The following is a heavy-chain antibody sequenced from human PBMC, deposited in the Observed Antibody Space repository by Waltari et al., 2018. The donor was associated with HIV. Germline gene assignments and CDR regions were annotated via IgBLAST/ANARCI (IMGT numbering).Heavy chain of an antibody. CDR2: INSDGSST. Sequence: EVQLVESGGGSVQPGGSLRLSCAASGFTLSSYWMHWVRQAPGKGLVWVSRINSDGSSTSYADSVKGRFTISRDNAKNTVYLQMSSLRAEDTAVYYCARAGRDGKLPPDYWGQGTLVTVSS. CDR1: GFTLSSYW. CDR3: ARAGRDGKLPPDY. J-gene: IGHJ4*02. V-gene: IGHV3-74*01. D-gene: IGHD1-26*01.